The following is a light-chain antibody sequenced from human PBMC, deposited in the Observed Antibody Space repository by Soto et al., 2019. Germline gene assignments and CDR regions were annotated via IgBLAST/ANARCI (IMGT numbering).Light chain of an antibody. V-gene: IGKV1-5*01. Sequence: DIQLTQSPSFLSASVGDRVTITCRASQTVNTYLHWYQQKPGKAPKVLIYDASSWAGGVPSRFTGSGSGTEFTLTINSLQPDDFATYYCQQYSVYWTFGQGTKV. CDR1: QTVNTY. J-gene: IGKJ1*01. CDR2: DAS. CDR3: QQYSVYWT.